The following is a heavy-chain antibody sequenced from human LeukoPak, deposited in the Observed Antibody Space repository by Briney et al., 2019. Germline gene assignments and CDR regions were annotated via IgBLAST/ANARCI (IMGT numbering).Heavy chain of an antibody. V-gene: IGHV1-2*06. D-gene: IGHD2-15*01. CDR3: AREPDGYCSGGSCYFYGMDV. CDR1: GYTFTGYY. CDR2: INPNSGGT. Sequence: ASVKVSCKAPGYTFTGYYMHWVRQAPGQGLEWMGRINPNSGGTNYAQKFQGRVTMTRDTSISTAYMELSRLRSDDTAVYYCAREPDGYCSGGSCYFYGMDVWGQGTTVTVSS. J-gene: IGHJ6*02.